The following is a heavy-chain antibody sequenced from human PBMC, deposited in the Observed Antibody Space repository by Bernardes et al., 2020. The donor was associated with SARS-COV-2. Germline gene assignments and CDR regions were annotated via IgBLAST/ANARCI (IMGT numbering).Heavy chain of an antibody. J-gene: IGHJ6*02. CDR1: GFTFSNYY. CDR3: ARDQRFSNYHYYAMDV. CDR2: ISGTTTYT. V-gene: IGHV3-11*06. Sequence: GSLRLSCAASGFTFSNYYMTWIRQAPGKGLEWVAYISGTTTYTNYAESVKGRFTISRDNAENSLYLQMDSLRVEDTAVYYCARDQRFSNYHYYAMDVWGQGTTVTVSS. D-gene: IGHD3-10*01.